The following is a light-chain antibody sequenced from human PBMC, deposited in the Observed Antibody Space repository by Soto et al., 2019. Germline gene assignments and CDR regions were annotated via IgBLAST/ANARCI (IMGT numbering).Light chain of an antibody. CDR1: SSDVGGYNY. Sequence: QSALTQPPSASGSPGQSVTISCTGTSSDVGGYNYVSWYQQHPGKAPKLMIYEVSKRPSGVPDCFSGSKSGNTASLTVSGLQAEDEADYYCSSYAGSKTLFGGGTKLTVL. V-gene: IGLV2-8*01. J-gene: IGLJ2*01. CDR3: SSYAGSKTL. CDR2: EVS.